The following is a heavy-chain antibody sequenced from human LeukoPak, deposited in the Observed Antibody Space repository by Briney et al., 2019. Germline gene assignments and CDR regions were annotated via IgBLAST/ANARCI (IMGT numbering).Heavy chain of an antibody. V-gene: IGHV7-4-1*02. CDR2: INTKTGNP. Sequence: ASVKVSCKASGYTFTSYAMNWVRQAPGHGLQWMGWINTKTGNPTYAQGFTGRFVFSLDTSVSTAYLQISSLKAEDTAVYYCARDHVELGSGFHPFDAFDIWGQGTMVTVSS. CDR3: ARDHVELGSGFHPFDAFDI. CDR1: GYTFTSYA. J-gene: IGHJ3*02. D-gene: IGHD3-22*01.